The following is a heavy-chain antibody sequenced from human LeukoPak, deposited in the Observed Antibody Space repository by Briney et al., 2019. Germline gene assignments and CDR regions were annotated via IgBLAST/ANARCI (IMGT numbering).Heavy chain of an antibody. V-gene: IGHV4-30-4*01. CDR2: IYYSGST. J-gene: IGHJ3*02. CDR1: GGSISSGDYY. CDR3: GREGYKIVGYDAFDI. Sequence: SQTLSLTCTVSGGSISSGDYYWSWIRQPPGKGLEWIGYIYYSGSTYYNPSLKSRVTISVDTSKNQFSLKLSSVTAADTAVEYCGREGYKIVGYDAFDIWGQGSMVTVSS. D-gene: IGHD2-15*01.